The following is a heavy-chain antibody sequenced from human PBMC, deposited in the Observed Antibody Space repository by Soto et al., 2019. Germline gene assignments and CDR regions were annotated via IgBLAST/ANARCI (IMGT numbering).Heavy chain of an antibody. CDR1: GYTFTSYD. CDR2: MNPNSGNT. V-gene: IGHV1-8*01. CDR3: ARGVREVAAWGDYYYYMDV. D-gene: IGHD2-15*01. Sequence: ASVKVSCKASGYTFTSYDINWVRQATGQGLEWMGWMNPNSGNTGYAQKFQGRVTTTRNTSISTAYMELSSLRSEDTAVYYCARGVREVAAWGDYYYYMDVWGKGTTVTVSS. J-gene: IGHJ6*03.